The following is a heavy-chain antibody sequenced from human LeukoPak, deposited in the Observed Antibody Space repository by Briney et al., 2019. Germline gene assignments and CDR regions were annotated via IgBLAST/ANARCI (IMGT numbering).Heavy chain of an antibody. CDR3: ARGDYDSSGYYQCDY. CDR1: GGSISSGEYY. V-gene: IGHV4-30-4*01. Sequence: PSQTLSLTCTVSGGSISSGEYYWSWLRQPPGKGLEWIGYIYYSGSTYYNPSLKSRVTISVDTSKNQFSLKLSSVTAADTAVYYCARGDYDSSGYYQCDYWGQGTLVTVSS. CDR2: IYYSGST. J-gene: IGHJ4*02. D-gene: IGHD3-22*01.